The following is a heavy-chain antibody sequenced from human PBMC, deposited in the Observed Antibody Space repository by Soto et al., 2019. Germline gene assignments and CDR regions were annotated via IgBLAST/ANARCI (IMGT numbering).Heavy chain of an antibody. V-gene: IGHV4-59*01. Sequence: SETLSLTCTVSGGPISSYYWTWIRQPPGKGLEWIGYIYYSGSTNYNPSLKSRVTISGDTSKNQFSLKLNSVTAADTAVYYCARGGGVDGFVDYRGRGTLVT. CDR1: GGPISSYY. J-gene: IGHJ4*02. CDR2: IYYSGST. CDR3: ARGGGVDGFVDY. D-gene: IGHD3-16*01.